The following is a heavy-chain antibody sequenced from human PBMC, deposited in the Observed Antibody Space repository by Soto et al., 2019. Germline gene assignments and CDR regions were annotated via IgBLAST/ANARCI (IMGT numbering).Heavy chain of an antibody. CDR3: ARERITMVRGVAGTGGMDV. CDR1: GGSISSGDYY. CDR2: IYYSGST. D-gene: IGHD3-10*01. Sequence: PSETLSLTCTVSGGSISSGDYYWSWIRQPPGNGLEWIGYIYYSGSTYCNPSLKSRVTISVDTSKNQFSLKLSSVTAADTAVYYCARERITMVRGVAGTGGMDVWGQGTTVTV. J-gene: IGHJ6*02. V-gene: IGHV4-30-4*01.